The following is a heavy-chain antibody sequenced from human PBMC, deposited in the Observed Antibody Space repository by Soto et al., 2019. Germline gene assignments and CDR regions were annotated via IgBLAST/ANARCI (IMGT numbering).Heavy chain of an antibody. V-gene: IGHV3-33*08. CDR1: GFTFSSYG. Sequence: GGSLRLSCAASGFTFSSYGMHWVRQAPGKGLEWVAVIWYDGSNKYYADSVKGRFTISRDNSKNTLYLQMNSLRAEDTAVYYCARDFGYYDILHGMDVWGQGTTVTVSS. CDR3: ARDFGYYDILHGMDV. D-gene: IGHD3-9*01. J-gene: IGHJ6*02. CDR2: IWYDGSNK.